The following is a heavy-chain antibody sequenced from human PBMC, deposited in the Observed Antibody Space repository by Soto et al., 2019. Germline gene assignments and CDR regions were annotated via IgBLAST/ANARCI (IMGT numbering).Heavy chain of an antibody. CDR1: GGSISSSSYY. D-gene: IGHD3-3*01. J-gene: IGHJ6*03. Sequence: SETLSLTCTVSGGSISSSSYYWGWIRQPPGKGLEWIGSIYYSGSTYYNPSLKSRVNISVDTSKNQFSMKLSSVTAADTAVYYCARGAPVGVVTPATYYYYMDVWGKGTTVTVSS. CDR3: ARGAPVGVVTPATYYYYMDV. CDR2: IYYSGST. V-gene: IGHV4-39*07.